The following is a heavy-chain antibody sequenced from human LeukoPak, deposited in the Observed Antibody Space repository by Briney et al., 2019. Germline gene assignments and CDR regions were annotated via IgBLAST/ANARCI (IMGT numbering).Heavy chain of an antibody. D-gene: IGHD3-10*01. Sequence: GGSLRLSCAASGFPFSSYDMHWVRQATGKGLEWVSSIGTAGGTYYPGSVKGRFTISRENAKNSLYLQMNSLRAGDTAVYYCARGGYYGSGSYYYYGMDVWGQGTTVTVSS. CDR1: GFPFSSYD. J-gene: IGHJ6*02. CDR2: IGTAGGT. CDR3: ARGGYYGSGSYYYYGMDV. V-gene: IGHV3-13*04.